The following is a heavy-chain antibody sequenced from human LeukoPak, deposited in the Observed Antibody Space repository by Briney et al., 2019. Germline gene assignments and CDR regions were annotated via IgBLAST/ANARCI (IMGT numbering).Heavy chain of an antibody. Sequence: PSETLSLTCTVSGGSISSGSYYWSWIRQPAGKGLEWIGRIYSNGSTNYNPSLKSRVAISGYTFKNQFSLRLGSVTSADTAVYYCARGGGAAPFDYWGLGTQVTVSS. D-gene: IGHD5-12*01. CDR1: GGSISSGSYY. CDR2: IYSNGST. V-gene: IGHV4-61*02. CDR3: ARGGGAAPFDY. J-gene: IGHJ4*02.